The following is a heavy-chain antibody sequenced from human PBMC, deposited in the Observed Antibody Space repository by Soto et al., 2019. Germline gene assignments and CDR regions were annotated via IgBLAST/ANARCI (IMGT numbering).Heavy chain of an antibody. CDR2: IWDDGSNK. CDR1: GFTFSSYG. D-gene: IGHD1-26*01. J-gene: IGHJ5*02. CDR3: ARVVTERIVGDVWFDP. Sequence: QVQLVESGGGVVQPGRSLRLSCAASGFTFSSYGMHWVRQAPGKGLEWVAVIWDDGSNKYYADSVKGRFTISRDNSKNTMYLQMNSLRAEDTAVYYCARVVTERIVGDVWFDPWGQGTLVTVSS. V-gene: IGHV3-33*01.